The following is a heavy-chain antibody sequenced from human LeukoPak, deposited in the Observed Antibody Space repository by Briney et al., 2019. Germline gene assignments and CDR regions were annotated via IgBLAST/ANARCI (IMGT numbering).Heavy chain of an antibody. CDR1: GFTFSSYA. CDR2: ISYDGSNK. V-gene: IGHV3-30-3*01. J-gene: IGHJ4*02. D-gene: IGHD1-26*01. Sequence: GRSLRLSCAASGFTFSSYAMHWVRQAPGKGLEWVAVISYDGSNKYYADSVKGRFTISRDNSKNTLYLQMNSLRAEDTAVYYCASLARRWELWDYFDYWGQGTLVTVSS. CDR3: ASLARRWELWDYFDY.